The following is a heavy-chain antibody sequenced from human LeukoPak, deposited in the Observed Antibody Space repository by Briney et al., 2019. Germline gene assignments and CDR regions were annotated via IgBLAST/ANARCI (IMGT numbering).Heavy chain of an antibody. J-gene: IGHJ4*02. CDR1: GFGFATYW. CDR2: IYPGNSDT. CDR3: ARRSYYYDTSGYDY. V-gene: IGHV5-51*01. Sequence: GESLKISCKGSGFGFATYWIGWVRQMPGKGLERMGIIYPGNSDTKYSPSFQGQVTISADESISTAYLQWSSLKASDTAMYFCARRSYYYDTSGYDYWGQGTLVTVSS. D-gene: IGHD3-22*01.